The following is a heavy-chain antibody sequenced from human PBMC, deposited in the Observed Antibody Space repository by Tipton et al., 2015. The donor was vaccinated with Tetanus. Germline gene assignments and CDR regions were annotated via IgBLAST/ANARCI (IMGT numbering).Heavy chain of an antibody. CDR1: GGSIRGGTFY. J-gene: IGHJ4*02. D-gene: IGHD3-3*01. CDR3: ARHQSGYFTPFDY. CDR2: IYESGDT. Sequence: TLSLTCTVSGGSIRGGTFYWGWIRQPPGKGLEWIGSIYESGDTYYIPSLKSRVTISVDTSKHQFSLNLNSMAAADTGVYYCARHQSGYFTPFDYWGQGNLVTVSS. V-gene: IGHV4-39*01.